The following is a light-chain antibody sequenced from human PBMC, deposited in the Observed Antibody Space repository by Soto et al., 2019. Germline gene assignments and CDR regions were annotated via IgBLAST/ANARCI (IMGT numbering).Light chain of an antibody. CDR3: QQYNSYSLLT. Sequence: DIHMTQSPSTLSASVGDRVTITCRASQNINSWLAWYQQKPGKAPMVLISDASSLESGVPSRFSGSGYGTEFTLTISSLQPDDFATYYCQQYNSYSLLTFGGGTKVEIK. CDR2: DAS. CDR1: QNINSW. J-gene: IGKJ4*01. V-gene: IGKV1-5*01.